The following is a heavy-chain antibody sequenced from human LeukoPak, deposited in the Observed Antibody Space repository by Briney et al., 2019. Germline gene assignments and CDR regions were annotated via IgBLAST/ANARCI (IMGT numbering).Heavy chain of an antibody. CDR3: ARGIAAAMNYYYYYMDV. Sequence: GGTLRLSCAASGFTFSSYGMNWVRQAPGKGLEWVSFISSSSSYIYYADSVKGRFTISRDNAKNSLYLQMNSLRAEDTAVYYCARGIAAAMNYYYYYMDVWGKGTTVTISS. CDR2: ISSSSSYI. D-gene: IGHD6-13*01. CDR1: GFTFSSYG. V-gene: IGHV3-21*01. J-gene: IGHJ6*03.